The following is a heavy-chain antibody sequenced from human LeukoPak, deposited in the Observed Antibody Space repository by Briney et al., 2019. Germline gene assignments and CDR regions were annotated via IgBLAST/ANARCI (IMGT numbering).Heavy chain of an antibody. D-gene: IGHD4-17*01. CDR3: ARVIGDDYGDYRWFDP. J-gene: IGHJ5*02. Sequence: PGRSLRLSCAASGFTFDDYAMHWVRQAPGKGLEWVSGISWNSGTIGYADSVKGRFTISRDNAKNSLYLQMNSLRAEDTALYYCARVIGDDYGDYRWFDPWGQGTLVIVSS. CDR1: GFTFDDYA. CDR2: ISWNSGTI. V-gene: IGHV3-9*01.